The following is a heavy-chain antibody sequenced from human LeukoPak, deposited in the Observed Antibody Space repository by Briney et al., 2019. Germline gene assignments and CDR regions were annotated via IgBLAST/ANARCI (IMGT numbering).Heavy chain of an antibody. J-gene: IGHJ4*02. CDR3: ANGRKGYDILTGYLNVFDY. V-gene: IGHV3-23*01. CDR2: IGGSGDNT. D-gene: IGHD3-9*01. Sequence: GGSLRLSCAASGYTFRIYAMSWVRQAPGKGLEWVSTIGGSGDNTYYADSVKGRFTISRDNSKNTLSLQMNSLSAEDTAVYYCANGRKGYDILTGYLNVFDYWGQGTLVTVSS. CDR1: GYTFRIYA.